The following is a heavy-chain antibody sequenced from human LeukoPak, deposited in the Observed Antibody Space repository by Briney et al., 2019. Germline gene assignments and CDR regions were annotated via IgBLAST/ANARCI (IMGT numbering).Heavy chain of an antibody. CDR3: ARGLYTGYPTD. CDR2: INHSGST. V-gene: IGHV4-34*01. D-gene: IGHD5-12*01. CDR1: GGSLTNYY. J-gene: IGHJ4*02. Sequence: PSETLSLTCAVSGGSLTNYYWSWIRQPPGKGLEWIGEINHSGSTNNNPSLKSRITISVDTSKNQFSLKLRSATAADSAVYYCARGLYTGYPTDWGQGTLVTVSS.